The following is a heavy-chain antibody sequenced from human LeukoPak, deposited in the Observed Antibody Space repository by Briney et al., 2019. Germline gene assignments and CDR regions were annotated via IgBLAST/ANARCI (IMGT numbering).Heavy chain of an antibody. D-gene: IGHD3-3*01. V-gene: IGHV1-18*01. CDR2: ISAYNGNT. CDR3: ARRGYDFWTPVDDAFDI. CDR1: GYTFTSYG. J-gene: IGHJ3*02. Sequence: ASVKVSCKASGYTFTSYGISWVRQAPGQGLEWMGWISAYNGNTNYAQKLQGRVTMTTDTSTSTAYMELRSLRSDDTAVYYCARRGYDFWTPVDDAFDIWGKGQWSPSLQ.